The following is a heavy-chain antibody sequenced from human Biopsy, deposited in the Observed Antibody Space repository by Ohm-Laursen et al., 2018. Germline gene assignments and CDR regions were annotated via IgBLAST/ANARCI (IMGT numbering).Heavy chain of an antibody. V-gene: IGHV1-8*01. D-gene: IGHD2-15*01. Sequence: ASVKVSCKASGYTFTSYEINWVRQATGQGLEWMGWMNPDSGNTGYAQNFQGRVTMTRNTSISTAYMELSSLKSEDTAVYYYAKDHCSGGTCYSDGPVFDFWGQGTLVTVSS. CDR3: AKDHCSGGTCYSDGPVFDF. CDR2: MNPDSGNT. CDR1: GYTFTSYE. J-gene: IGHJ4*02.